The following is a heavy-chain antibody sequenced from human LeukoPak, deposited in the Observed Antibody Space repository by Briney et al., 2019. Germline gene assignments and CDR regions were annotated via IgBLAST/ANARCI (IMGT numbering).Heavy chain of an antibody. CDR1: GFTFSSYA. J-gene: IGHJ4*02. Sequence: GGSLRPSCAASGFTFSSYAMSWVRQAPGKGLEWVSAISGSGGSTYYADSVKGRFTISRDNPKNTLYLQMNSLRAEDTAVYYCAKYGGAQGRDEHFDYWGQGTLVTVPS. V-gene: IGHV3-23*01. CDR2: ISGSGGST. D-gene: IGHD3-10*01. CDR3: AKYGGAQGRDEHFDY.